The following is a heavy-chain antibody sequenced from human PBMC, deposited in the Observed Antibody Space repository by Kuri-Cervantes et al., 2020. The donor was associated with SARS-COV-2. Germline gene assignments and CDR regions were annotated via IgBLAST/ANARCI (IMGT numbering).Heavy chain of an antibody. CDR3: ARSGGGKYELLLDGYDP. J-gene: IGHJ5*02. D-gene: IGHD2-2*01. Sequence: SETLSLTCTVSGGSISSYYWSWIRQPPGKGLEWIGYIYYSGSTYYNPSLKSRVTISVDTSKNQFSLKLSSVTAADTAVYYCARSGGGKYELLLDGYDPWGQGTLVTVSS. V-gene: IGHV4-30-4*08. CDR2: IYYSGST. CDR1: GGSISSYY.